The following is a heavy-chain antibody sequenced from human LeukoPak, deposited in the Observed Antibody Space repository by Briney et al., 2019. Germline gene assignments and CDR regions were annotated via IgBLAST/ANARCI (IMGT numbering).Heavy chain of an antibody. CDR2: IYSGGST. D-gene: IGHD3-16*01. CDR3: ARDGFSAYDY. J-gene: IGHJ4*02. Sequence: PGGSLRLSCAASGFTFSTYWMSRVRQAPGKGLEWVSVIYSGGSTYYADSVKGRFTISRDNYKNTLYLQMNSLRAEDTAVYYCARDGFSAYDYWGQGTLVTVSS. V-gene: IGHV3-66*02. CDR1: GFTFSTYW.